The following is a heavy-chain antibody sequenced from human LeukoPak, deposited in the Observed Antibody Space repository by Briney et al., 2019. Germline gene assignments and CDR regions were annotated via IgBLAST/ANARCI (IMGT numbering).Heavy chain of an antibody. Sequence: GGSLRLSCAASGFTFSSYAMSWVRQAPGKGLERVSAISGSGGSTYYADSVKGRFTISRDNSKNALYLQMNSLRAEATAVYYCAKDQDYYGSGSYYNGEYFQHWGQGTLVTVSS. CDR1: GFTFSSYA. CDR3: AKDQDYYGSGSYYNGEYFQH. D-gene: IGHD3-10*01. V-gene: IGHV3-23*01. CDR2: ISGSGGST. J-gene: IGHJ1*01.